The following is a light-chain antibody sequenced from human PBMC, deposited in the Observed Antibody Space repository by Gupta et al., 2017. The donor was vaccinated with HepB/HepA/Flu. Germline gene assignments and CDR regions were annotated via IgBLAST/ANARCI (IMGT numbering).Light chain of an antibody. CDR3: QQGLTTPIT. Sequence: DIQITQSPSSLSASVGDRVTITCRASQSIRNYLNWYQHKPGKAPKLLIYSASTLQNEVPSRFSGSGSGTEFTLTISRLQPEDFAPYYCQQGLTTPITFGQGTRLEIK. V-gene: IGKV1-39*01. CDR2: SAS. J-gene: IGKJ5*01. CDR1: QSIRNY.